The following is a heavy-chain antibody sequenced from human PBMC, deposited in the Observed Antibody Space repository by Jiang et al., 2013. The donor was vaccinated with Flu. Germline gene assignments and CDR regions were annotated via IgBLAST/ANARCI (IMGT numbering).Heavy chain of an antibody. J-gene: IGHJ6*02. V-gene: IGHV4-59*01. CDR1: DDSITSYY. CDR2: IYYTGST. D-gene: IGHD6-19*01. CDR3: ARAVAGYYYRMDV. Sequence: GPGLVKPSGTLSLTCTVSDDSITSYYWIWIRQPPGKGLEWIGNIYYTGSTNYNPALRSRVTMSVDTSKNQFSLRLRSVTAADTAVYYCARAVAGYYYRMDVWGQGTAVTVS.